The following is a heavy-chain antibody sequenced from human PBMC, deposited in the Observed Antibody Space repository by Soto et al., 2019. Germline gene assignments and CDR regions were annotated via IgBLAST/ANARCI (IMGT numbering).Heavy chain of an antibody. CDR3: ARRLYYDSSGFEGGGMDV. CDR1: GGSISSSGYY. Sequence: SETLPLTCTGSGGSISSSGYYWGWIRWPPGKGLEWIGSIYYSGSTYYNPSLKSRVTISVDTSKNQFSLKLSSVTAADTAVYYCARRLYYDSSGFEGGGMDVWGQGTTVT. CDR2: IYYSGST. J-gene: IGHJ6*02. V-gene: IGHV4-39*01. D-gene: IGHD3-22*01.